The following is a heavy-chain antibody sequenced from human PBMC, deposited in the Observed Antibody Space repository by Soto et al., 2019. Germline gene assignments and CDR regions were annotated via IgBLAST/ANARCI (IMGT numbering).Heavy chain of an antibody. CDR3: AREVAAAFDY. V-gene: IGHV4-59*01. Sequence: SETLSLTCTVSGGSISSYYWSWIRQPPGKGLEWIGYIYYSGSTNYNPSLKSRVTISVDTSKNQFSLKLSSVTAADTAVYYCAREVAAAFDYWGQGTLVTVSS. J-gene: IGHJ4*02. CDR2: IYYSGST. D-gene: IGHD2-15*01. CDR1: GGSISSYY.